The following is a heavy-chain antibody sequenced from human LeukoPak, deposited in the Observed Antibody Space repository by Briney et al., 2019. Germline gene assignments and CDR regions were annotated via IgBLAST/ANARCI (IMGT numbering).Heavy chain of an antibody. Sequence: GGSLRLSCAASGFTFSSYWMSWVRQAPGKGLEWVANIKQDGSEKYYVDSVKGRFTISRDNAKNSLYLQMNSLRAEDTAVYYCARDKIVGATNFDYWGQGTLVTVST. CDR3: ARDKIVGATNFDY. D-gene: IGHD1-26*01. CDR1: GFTFSSYW. V-gene: IGHV3-7*03. J-gene: IGHJ4*02. CDR2: IKQDGSEK.